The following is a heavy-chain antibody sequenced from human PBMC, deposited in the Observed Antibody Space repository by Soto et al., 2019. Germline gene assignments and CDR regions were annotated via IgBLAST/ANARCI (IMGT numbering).Heavy chain of an antibody. V-gene: IGHV3-49*03. D-gene: IGHD3-10*01. Sequence: GESLKISCTASGFTFGDYAMSWFRQAPGKGLEWVGFIRSKAYGGTTEYAASVKGRFTISRDDSKSIAHLQMNSLKTEDTAVYYCTSGYYYGSGSPEGGPWGQGTLVTVSS. CDR2: IRSKAYGGTT. J-gene: IGHJ5*02. CDR3: TSGYYYGSGSPEGGP. CDR1: GFTFGDYA.